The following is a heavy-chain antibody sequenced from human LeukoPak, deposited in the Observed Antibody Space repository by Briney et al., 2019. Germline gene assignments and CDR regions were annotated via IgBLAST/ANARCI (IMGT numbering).Heavy chain of an antibody. V-gene: IGHV4-30-4*08. D-gene: IGHD3-10*01. J-gene: IGHJ6*02. CDR3: ASWLDSGSLQSDYYGMDV. CDR2: IHPSGML. CDR1: GASFNSDDQY. Sequence: SQTLSLTCTVSGASFNSDDQYWNWIRQSPGKGLEWIGSIHPSGMLYNNPSLESRVTMSRDTSKNQFSLKLSSVTAADTAVYYCASWLDSGSLQSDYYGMDVWGQGTTVTVSS.